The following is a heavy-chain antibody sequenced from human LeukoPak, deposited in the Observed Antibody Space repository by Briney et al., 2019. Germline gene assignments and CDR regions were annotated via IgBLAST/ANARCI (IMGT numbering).Heavy chain of an antibody. J-gene: IGHJ4*02. CDR1: GYTFTSYG. Sequence: ASVKVSCKASGYTFTSYGISWVRQAPGQGLEWMGWINPKNGDTHYAQKFQGWVTMTRDTSITTVYMELNRLTSDDTALYYCARVGYCSGDRCYLHFDYWGQGTLVTVSS. CDR2: INPKNGDT. CDR3: ARVGYCSGDRCYLHFDY. V-gene: IGHV1-2*04. D-gene: IGHD2-15*01.